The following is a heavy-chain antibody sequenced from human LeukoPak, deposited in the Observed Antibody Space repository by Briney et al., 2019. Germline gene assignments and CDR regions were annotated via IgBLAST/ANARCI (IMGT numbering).Heavy chain of an antibody. Sequence: PSQTLSLTCTISGGSIDGGGYCWTWMRQHPEKGLEWIGYIYHSGSTYYNPSLRGRLSLSVDTSENQFSLRLRSVTAADTAVYYCARGIGGYESSGYYYDNWGQGTLVTVSS. D-gene: IGHD3-22*01. CDR2: IYHSGST. CDR1: GGSIDGGGYC. V-gene: IGHV4-31*03. J-gene: IGHJ4*02. CDR3: ARGIGGYESSGYYYDN.